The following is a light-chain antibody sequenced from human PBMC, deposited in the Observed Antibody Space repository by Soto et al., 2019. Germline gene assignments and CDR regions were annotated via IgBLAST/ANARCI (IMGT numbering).Light chain of an antibody. V-gene: IGKV1-27*01. CDR3: QKYNSAPWT. CDR1: QGISSY. CDR2: AAS. J-gene: IGKJ1*01. Sequence: DIQMTQSPSSLSASVGDRVTITCRASQGISSYFAWYQQKPGQVPKLLIYAASTLQSGVPSRFSGSGSGTDFTLTISSLQPEDVATYYCQKYNSAPWTFGQGTKVEI.